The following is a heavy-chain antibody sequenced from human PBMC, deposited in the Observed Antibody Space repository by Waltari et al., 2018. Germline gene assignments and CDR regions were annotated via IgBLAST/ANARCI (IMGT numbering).Heavy chain of an antibody. J-gene: IGHJ6*02. CDR3: ARDTYGSGRYYYYGMDV. CDR1: GFTFSSYS. CDR2: ISSSSSYI. V-gene: IGHV3-21*01. Sequence: EVQLVESGGGLVKPGGSLRLSCAASGFTFSSYSMNWVRQATGKGLEWVSSISSSSSYIYYAGSVKGRFTISRDNAKNSLYLQMNSLRAEDTAVYYCARDTYGSGRYYYYGMDVWGQGTTVTVSS. D-gene: IGHD3-10*01.